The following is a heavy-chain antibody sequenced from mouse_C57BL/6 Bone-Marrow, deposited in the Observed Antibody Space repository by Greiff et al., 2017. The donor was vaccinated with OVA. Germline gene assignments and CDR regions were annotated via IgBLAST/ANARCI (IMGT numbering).Heavy chain of an antibody. V-gene: IGHV14-4*01. D-gene: IGHD1-1*01. CDR1: GFNIKDDY. CDR3: TYYYGSS. CDR2: IDPENGDT. Sequence: EVQLQESGAELVRPGASVKLSCTASGFNIKDDYMHWVKQRPEQGLEWIGWIDPENGDTEYASKFQGKATITADTSSNTAYLQLSSLTSEDTAVYYCTYYYGSSWGQGTLVTVSA. J-gene: IGHJ3*01.